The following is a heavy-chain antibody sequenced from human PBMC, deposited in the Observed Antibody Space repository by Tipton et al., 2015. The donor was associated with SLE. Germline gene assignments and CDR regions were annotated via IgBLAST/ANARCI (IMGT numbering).Heavy chain of an antibody. CDR2: ISGSGGST. V-gene: IGHV3-23*01. CDR1: GFTFSSYG. Sequence: SLRLSCAASGFTFSSYGMHWVRQAPGKGLEWVSAISGSGGSTYYADSVKGRFTISRDNSKNTLYLQMNSLRAEDTAVYYCAKLALVGYCSSTSCYADAFDIWGQGTMVTVSS. D-gene: IGHD2-2*01. J-gene: IGHJ3*02. CDR3: AKLALVGYCSSTSCYADAFDI.